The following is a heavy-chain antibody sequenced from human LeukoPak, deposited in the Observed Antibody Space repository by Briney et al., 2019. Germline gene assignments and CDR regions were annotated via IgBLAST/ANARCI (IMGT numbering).Heavy chain of an antibody. CDR1: GFTFDDYA. CDR2: ISWDGGST. J-gene: IGHJ4*02. D-gene: IGHD3-9*01. Sequence: GGSLRLSCAASGFTFDDYAMHWVRQAPGKGLEWVSLISWDGGSTYYADSVKGRCTISRDNSKNSLYLQMNSLRAEDTALYYCAKDGNKGTISSNFDYWGQGTLVTVSS. CDR3: AKDGNKGTISSNFDY. V-gene: IGHV3-43D*03.